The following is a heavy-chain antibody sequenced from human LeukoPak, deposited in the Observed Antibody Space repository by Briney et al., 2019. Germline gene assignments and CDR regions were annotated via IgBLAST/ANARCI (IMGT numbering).Heavy chain of an antibody. CDR1: GGTFSSYA. J-gene: IGHJ3*02. Sequence: SVKVSCKASGGTFSSYAISWVRQAPGQGLEWMGGITPIFGTANYAQKFQGRVTITTDESTSTAYMELSSLRSEDTAVYYCAREGAGYDAFDIWGQGTMVTVSS. CDR3: AREGAGYDAFDI. CDR2: ITPIFGTA. D-gene: IGHD3-22*01. V-gene: IGHV1-69*05.